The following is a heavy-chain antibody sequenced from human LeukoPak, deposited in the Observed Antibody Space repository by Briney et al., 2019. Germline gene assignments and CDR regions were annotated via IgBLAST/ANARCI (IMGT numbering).Heavy chain of an antibody. J-gene: IGHJ4*02. CDR2: INPNSGGT. CDR3: ARDGAARPDDY. V-gene: IGHV1-2*02. D-gene: IGHD6-6*01. CDR1: GYTFTVYY. Sequence: ASVTVSFKASGYTFTVYYMHWGRQAPGQGREGMGWINPNSGGTNYAQKLQGRGTITTDTATSTAYMELRSLRSDDTAVYYCARDGAARPDDYWGQGTLVTVSS.